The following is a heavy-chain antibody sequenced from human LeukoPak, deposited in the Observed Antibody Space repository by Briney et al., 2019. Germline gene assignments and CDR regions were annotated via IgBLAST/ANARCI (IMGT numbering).Heavy chain of an antibody. Sequence: PGGSLRLSCAASRFTFSSYGMHWVRQAPGKGLEWVAVISYDGSNKYYADSVKGRFTISRDNSKNTLYLQMNSLRAEDTAVYYCANPGRSGSYLDYGMDVWGQGTTVTVSS. CDR1: RFTFSSYG. D-gene: IGHD3-10*01. CDR3: ANPGRSGSYLDYGMDV. V-gene: IGHV3-30*18. J-gene: IGHJ6*02. CDR2: ISYDGSNK.